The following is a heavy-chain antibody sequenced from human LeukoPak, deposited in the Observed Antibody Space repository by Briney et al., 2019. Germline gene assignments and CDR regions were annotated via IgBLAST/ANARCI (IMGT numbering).Heavy chain of an antibody. CDR1: GGSISSSSYY. V-gene: IGHV4-39*07. Sequence: PSETLSLTCTVSGGSISSSSYYWGWIRQPPGKGLEWIGSMYSSGSTNYNPSLKSRVTISVDTSKNQYSLKLSSVTAADTAVYYCARVTRGYSYGYPYYYYYMDVWGKGTTVTVSS. J-gene: IGHJ6*03. CDR3: ARVTRGYSYGYPYYYYYMDV. CDR2: MYSSGST. D-gene: IGHD5-18*01.